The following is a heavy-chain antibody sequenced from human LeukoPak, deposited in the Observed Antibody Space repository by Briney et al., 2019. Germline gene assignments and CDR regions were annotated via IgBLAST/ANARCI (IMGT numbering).Heavy chain of an antibody. CDR1: GFTFSSYA. Sequence: GGSLRLSCAASGFTFSSYAMSWVCQAPGKGLEWVSAISGSGGSTYYADSVKGRFTISRDNSKNTLYLQMNSLRAEDTAVYYCAKDALIAARLSYYYYMDVWGKGTTVTVSS. D-gene: IGHD6-6*01. CDR2: ISGSGGST. J-gene: IGHJ6*03. V-gene: IGHV3-23*01. CDR3: AKDALIAARLSYYYYMDV.